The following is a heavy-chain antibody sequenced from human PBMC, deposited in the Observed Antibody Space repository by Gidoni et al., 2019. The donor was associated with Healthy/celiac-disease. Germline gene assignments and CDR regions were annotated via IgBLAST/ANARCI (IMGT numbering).Heavy chain of an antibody. CDR2: ISSSSSTI. V-gene: IGHV3-48*02. Sequence: EVQLVESGGGLVQPGGPLRLSCAAAGFNFSRYSMNWVRPDPGKGLEWVSYISSSSSTIYYADSVKGRFTISRDNAKNSLYLQMISLRDEDTAVYYCARDKRVPYDFWSCNDWGQGTLVTVSS. J-gene: IGHJ4*02. CDR3: ARDKRVPYDFWSCND. D-gene: IGHD3-3*01. CDR1: GFNFSRYS.